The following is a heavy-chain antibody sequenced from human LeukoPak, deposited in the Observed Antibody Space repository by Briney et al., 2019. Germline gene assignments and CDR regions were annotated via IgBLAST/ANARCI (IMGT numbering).Heavy chain of an antibody. D-gene: IGHD1-7*01. V-gene: IGHV3-7*01. CDR1: GFIFSSYY. J-gene: IGHJ4*02. Sequence: GGSLRLSCAASGFIFSSYYMTWVRQSPEKGLEWVATIKDNGKDKNYVASVKGRFSISRDNTKNSLYLQMNSLRAEDTAIYYCARDIPRGTNTLDYWGQGTLVTVSS. CDR3: ARDIPRGTNTLDY. CDR2: IKDNGKDK.